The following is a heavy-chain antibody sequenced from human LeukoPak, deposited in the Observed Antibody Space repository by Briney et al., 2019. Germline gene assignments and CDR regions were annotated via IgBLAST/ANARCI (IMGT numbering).Heavy chain of an antibody. V-gene: IGHV5-51*01. D-gene: IGHD1-26*01. CDR2: IYPGDSDT. CDR1: GYSFTTYW. CDR3: ARLPQRIGLYFDY. J-gene: IGHJ4*02. Sequence: GESLKISCKVSGYSFTTYWIGWVRQMPGKGLEWMGIIYPGDSDTRYSPSFQGQVTISVDESISTAYLQWSSLKASDTAMYYCARLPQRIGLYFDYWGQGTLVTVSS.